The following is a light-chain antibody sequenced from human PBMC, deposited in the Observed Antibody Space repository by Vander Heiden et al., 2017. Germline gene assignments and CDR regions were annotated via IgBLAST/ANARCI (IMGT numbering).Light chain of an antibody. CDR2: DAS. Sequence: DIQMTQSPSSLSASVGDRVTITCQASQDITNYLNWYLQKPGKAPELLIYDASNLETGVPSRFSGSGSGTDFTFTISSLQPEDIATYYCQQYDSLPFTFGPGTKVDIK. V-gene: IGKV1-33*01. J-gene: IGKJ3*01. CDR3: QQYDSLPFT. CDR1: QDITNY.